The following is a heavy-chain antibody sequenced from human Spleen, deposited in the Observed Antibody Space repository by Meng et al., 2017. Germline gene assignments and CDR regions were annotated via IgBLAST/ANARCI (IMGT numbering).Heavy chain of an antibody. CDR3: ARGRYKVLMVYAIRRDYYYGMDV. Sequence: GSLRLSCVVSGGSFSDYYWSWIRQPPGKGLEWIGEINHSGSTNYNPSLESRATISVDTSQNNLSLKLSSVTAADSAVYYCARGRYKVLMVYAIRRDYYYGMDVWGQGTLVTVSS. D-gene: IGHD2-8*01. J-gene: IGHJ6*02. CDR1: GGSFSDYY. CDR2: INHSGST. V-gene: IGHV4-34*01.